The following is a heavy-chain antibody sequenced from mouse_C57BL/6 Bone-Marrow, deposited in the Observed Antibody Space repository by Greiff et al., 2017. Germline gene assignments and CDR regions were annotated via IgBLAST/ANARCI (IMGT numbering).Heavy chain of an antibody. D-gene: IGHD2-4*01. J-gene: IGHJ4*01. V-gene: IGHV1-81*01. CDR2: IYPRSGNT. Sequence: VQVVESGAELARPGASVKLSCKASGYTFTSYGISWVKQRTGQGLEWIGEIYPRSGNTYYNEKFKGKATLTADKSSSTAYMELRSLTSEDSAVYFCARAGDYLYAMDYWGQGTSVTVSS. CDR1: GYTFTSYG. CDR3: ARAGDYLYAMDY.